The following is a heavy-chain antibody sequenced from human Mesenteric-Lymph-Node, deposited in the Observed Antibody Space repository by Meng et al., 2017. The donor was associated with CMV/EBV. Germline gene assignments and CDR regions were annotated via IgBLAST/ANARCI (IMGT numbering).Heavy chain of an antibody. J-gene: IGHJ4*02. CDR3: AKFLRGFDF. V-gene: IGHV4-39*07. CDR2: IYYTGSS. CDR1: GGSIIRSNHY. D-gene: IGHD2-21*01. Sequence: GPLRLSCSVSGGSIIRSNHYWGWIRQPPGKGLEWIANIYYTGSSYYNPSLESRVTISVDTSKNQFSLRLNSVTDADTAVYYCAKFLRGFDFWGQGTLVTVSS.